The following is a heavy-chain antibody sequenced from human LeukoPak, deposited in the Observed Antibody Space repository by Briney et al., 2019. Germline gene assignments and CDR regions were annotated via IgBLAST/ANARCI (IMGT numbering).Heavy chain of an antibody. J-gene: IGHJ4*02. V-gene: IGHV3-48*03. D-gene: IGHD3-22*01. Sequence: GGSLRLSCAASGFTFSSYEMNWVRQAPGKGLEWVSYISSSGSTIYYADSVKGRFTISRDNAKNSLYLQMNSLRAEDTAVYYCASIYDSSGYAFFGYWGQGTLVTVSS. CDR3: ASIYDSSGYAFFGY. CDR2: ISSSGSTI. CDR1: GFTFSSYE.